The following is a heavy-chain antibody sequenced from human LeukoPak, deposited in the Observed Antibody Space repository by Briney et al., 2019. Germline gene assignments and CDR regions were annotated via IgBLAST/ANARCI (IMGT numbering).Heavy chain of an antibody. CDR3: ESHNYGKAYFDY. D-gene: IGHD5-18*01. CDR2: ISSFSRYI. V-gene: IGHV3-21*05. J-gene: IGHJ4*02. Sequence: GGSLRLSCAASGFTFSSYSMNWVRQAPGKGLEWVSYISSFSRYIYYADSVKGRFTISRDNSKNTLYLQMNSLRAADTAVYYCESHNYGKAYFDYWGQGSLVTVSS. CDR1: GFTFSSYS.